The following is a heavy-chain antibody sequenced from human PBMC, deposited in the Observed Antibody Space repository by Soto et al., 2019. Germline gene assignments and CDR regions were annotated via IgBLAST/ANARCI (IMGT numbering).Heavy chain of an antibody. CDR3: ARVLNDGYSDY. Sequence: SETLSLTCTVSGGSISRYYWSWIRQPPGKGLEWIGYIHYSGSTTNYNPSLKSRVTISIDTSKSQFSLKLSSVTAADTAIYYWARVLNDGYSDYWGQGTLVTVSS. V-gene: IGHV4-59*01. D-gene: IGHD3-16*01. J-gene: IGHJ4*02. CDR1: GGSISRYY. CDR2: IHYSGSTT.